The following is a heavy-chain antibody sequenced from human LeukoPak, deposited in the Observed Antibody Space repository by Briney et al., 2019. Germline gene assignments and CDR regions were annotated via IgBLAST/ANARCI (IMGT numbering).Heavy chain of an antibody. V-gene: IGHV4-59*01. J-gene: IGHJ5*02. CDR3: ARLVVGSRFDP. D-gene: IGHD1-26*01. CDR1: GGSISSYY. CDR2: IYYSGST. Sequence: SETLSLTCTVSGGSISSYYWSWIRQPPGKGLEWIGYIYYSGSTNYNPSLKSRVTISVDTSKNQFSLKQSSVTAADTAVYYCARLVVGSRFDPWGQGTLVTVSS.